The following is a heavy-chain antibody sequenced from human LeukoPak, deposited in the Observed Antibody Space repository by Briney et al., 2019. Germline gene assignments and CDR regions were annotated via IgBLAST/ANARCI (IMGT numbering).Heavy chain of an antibody. Sequence: ASVKVSCKASGYTFTGYYMHWVRQAPGQGLEWMGWINPNSGGTNYAQKFQGRVTMTRDTSISTAYMELSRLRSDDTAVYYCARDWGYCDILTGYYKGGDYYYYMDVWGKGTTVTISS. CDR3: ARDWGYCDILTGYYKGGDYYYYMDV. D-gene: IGHD3-9*01. CDR1: GYTFTGYY. CDR2: INPNSGGT. V-gene: IGHV1-2*02. J-gene: IGHJ6*03.